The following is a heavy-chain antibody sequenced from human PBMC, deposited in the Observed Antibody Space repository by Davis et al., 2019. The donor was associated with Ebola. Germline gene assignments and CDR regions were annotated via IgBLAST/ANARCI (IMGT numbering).Heavy chain of an antibody. J-gene: IGHJ3*02. CDR3: ARGASRVTGLFDTFDI. CDR2: IHTGEDG. D-gene: IGHD1-20*01. V-gene: IGHV4-4*07. Sequence: PSETLSLTCSFSGGSVTYYYWNWIRQSAGKGLEWIGRIHTGEDGNYNPSLKSRVTMSVDTSKNQFSLKLNSLTAADTAMYYCARGASRVTGLFDTFDIWGQGTVVAVSS. CDR1: GGSVTYYY.